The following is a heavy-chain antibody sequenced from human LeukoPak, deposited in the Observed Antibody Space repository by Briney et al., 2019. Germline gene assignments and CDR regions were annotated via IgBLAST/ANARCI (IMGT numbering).Heavy chain of an antibody. CDR1: GGSFSGYY. D-gene: IGHD6-19*01. CDR2: INHSGST. J-gene: IGHJ4*02. CDR3: AVVAGTAGTDY. V-gene: IGHV4-34*01. Sequence: PSETLSLTCAVYGGSFSGYYWSWIRQPPGKGLEWIGEINHSGSTNYNPSLKSRVTISVDTSKNQFSLKLSSVTAADTAVYYCAVVAGTAGTDYWGQGPLAPVPS.